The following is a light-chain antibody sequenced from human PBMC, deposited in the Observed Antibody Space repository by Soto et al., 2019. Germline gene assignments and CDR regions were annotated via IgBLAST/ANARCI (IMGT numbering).Light chain of an antibody. V-gene: IGKV1-9*01. CDR2: AAS. J-gene: IGKJ2*01. CDR1: KGISSY. Sequence: DIQLTQSPSFLSASAGDRVTITCRASKGISSYLAWYQQKPGKAPKLLIYAASTLQSVVPSRFSGSGSGTEFTLTISSLQPEDCATYDCQQVNSYPHTFGQGTKLEIK. CDR3: QQVNSYPHT.